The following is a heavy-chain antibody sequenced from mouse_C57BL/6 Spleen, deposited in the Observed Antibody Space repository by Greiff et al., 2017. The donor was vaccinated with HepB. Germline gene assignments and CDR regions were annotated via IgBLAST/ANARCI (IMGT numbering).Heavy chain of an antibody. V-gene: IGHV1-82*01. CDR1: GYAFSSSW. CDR2: IYPGNGDT. CDR3: ARRGEDGSFFDY. Sequence: QVQLQQSGPELVKPGASVKISCKASGYAFSSSWMNWVKQRPGKGLEWIGRIYPGNGDTNYNGKFKGKATLTADKSSSTAYMQLSSLTSEDSEVYFCARRGEDGSFFDYWGQGPTLTVSS. D-gene: IGHD1-1*01. J-gene: IGHJ2*01.